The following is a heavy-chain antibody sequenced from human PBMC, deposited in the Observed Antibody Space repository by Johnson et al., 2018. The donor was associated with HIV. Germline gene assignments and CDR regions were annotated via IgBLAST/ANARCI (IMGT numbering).Heavy chain of an antibody. D-gene: IGHD1-26*01. CDR2: ISFHSGPI. J-gene: IGHJ3*02. Sequence: EVQLVESGGGLVQPGRSVRLSCAASGFSFDAYGMHWVRQPPGKGLEWVAGISFHSGPIGYAASVQGRFTISRDNAKNTLYLQMNSLRAEDTAVYYCAKDGGSYGGAFDIWGQGTMVTVSS. CDR1: GFSFDAYG. V-gene: IGHV3-9*01. CDR3: AKDGGSYGGAFDI.